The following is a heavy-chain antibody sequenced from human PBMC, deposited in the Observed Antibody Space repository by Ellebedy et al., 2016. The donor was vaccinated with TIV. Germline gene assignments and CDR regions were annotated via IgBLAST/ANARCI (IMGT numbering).Heavy chain of an antibody. V-gene: IGHV3-33*01. CDR2: IWYDGSNK. J-gene: IGHJ6*02. D-gene: IGHD3-16*02. CDR3: ARVNYVWGSYRYEGGMDV. Sequence: GGSLRLSXAASGFTFSSYGMHWVRQAPGKGLEWVAVIWYDGSNKYYADSVKGRFTISRDNSKNTLYLQMNSLRAEDTAVYYCARVNYVWGSYRYEGGMDVWGQGTTVTVSS. CDR1: GFTFSSYG.